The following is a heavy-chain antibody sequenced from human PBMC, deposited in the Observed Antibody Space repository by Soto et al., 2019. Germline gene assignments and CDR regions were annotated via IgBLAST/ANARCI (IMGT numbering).Heavy chain of an antibody. CDR1: GFTFSSYG. Sequence: GGSLRLSCAASGFTFSSYGMHWVRQAPGKGLEWVAVIWYDGSNKYYADSVKGRFTISRDNSKNTLYLQMNSLRAEDTAVYYCARDLRRIAAAGTGLVGYWGQGTLVTVSS. CDR3: ARDLRRIAAAGTGLVGY. CDR2: IWYDGSNK. J-gene: IGHJ4*02. V-gene: IGHV3-33*01. D-gene: IGHD6-13*01.